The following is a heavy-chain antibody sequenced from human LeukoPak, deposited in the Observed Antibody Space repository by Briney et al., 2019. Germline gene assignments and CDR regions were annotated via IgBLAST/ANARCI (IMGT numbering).Heavy chain of an antibody. Sequence: GGSLRLYCLASGFNFSSYAMHWVRPAPGKGLEYVSAISSIGGSTYCADPVKGRFTISRDNSKNTLYFQMSSLRAEDEAVYYCVKDVSYSSSWYLKGDYEVWGQGTLVTVSS. CDR3: VKDVSYSSSWYLKGDYEV. CDR2: ISSIGGST. J-gene: IGHJ4*02. D-gene: IGHD6-13*01. CDR1: GFNFSSYA. V-gene: IGHV3-64*05.